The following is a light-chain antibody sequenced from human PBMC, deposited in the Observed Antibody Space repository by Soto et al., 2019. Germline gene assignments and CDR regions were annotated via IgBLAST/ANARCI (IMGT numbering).Light chain of an antibody. CDR3: HQFNVWHRT. CDR2: GAS. V-gene: IGKV3-15*01. Sequence: IVMTQSPATLSVSPGERATLSCRASQSVGSNLAWYQQKPGQAPRLLIYGASTRATDIPARFSGSGSGTEFALTINSLQSEDFALYFCHQFNVWHRTFAQGTKVEI. J-gene: IGKJ1*01. CDR1: QSVGSN.